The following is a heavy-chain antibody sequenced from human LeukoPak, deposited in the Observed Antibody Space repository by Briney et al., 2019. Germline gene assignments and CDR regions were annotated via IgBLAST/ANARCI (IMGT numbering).Heavy chain of an antibody. CDR3: ATYRQVLLPFQS. CDR2: IFPSGGEI. D-gene: IGHD5-18*01. J-gene: IGHJ5*02. CDR1: GFTFSTFA. V-gene: IGHV3-23*01. Sequence: GGSLRLSCAASGFTFSTFAMIWVRQPPGKGLEWVSSIFPSGGEIHYADSVRGRFTISRDNSKSTLSLQMNSLRAEDTAIYYCATYRQVLLPFQSWGQGTLVTVSS.